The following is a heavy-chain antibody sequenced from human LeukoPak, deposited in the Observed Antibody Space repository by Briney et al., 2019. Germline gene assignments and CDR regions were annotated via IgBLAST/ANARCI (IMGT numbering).Heavy chain of an antibody. D-gene: IGHD6-19*01. CDR2: IKQDGSEK. V-gene: IGHV3-7*03. J-gene: IGHJ6*02. CDR1: GFTFSNYW. Sequence: PGGSLRLSCAASGFTFSNYWMSWVRQAPGKGLEWVANIKQDGSEKYYVDSVKGRFTVSRDNAKNSLYLQMNSLRAEDTAVYYCARDWREVEQSPGYYYYGMDVWGQGTTVTVSS. CDR3: ARDWREVEQSPGYYYYGMDV.